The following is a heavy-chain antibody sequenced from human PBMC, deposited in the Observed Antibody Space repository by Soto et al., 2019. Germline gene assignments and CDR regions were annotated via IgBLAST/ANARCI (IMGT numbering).Heavy chain of an antibody. J-gene: IGHJ6*02. CDR3: ARVFYGDYNYYYGMDG. CDR2: ISSSSSYI. V-gene: IGHV3-21*01. D-gene: IGHD4-17*01. Sequence: PGGSLRLSCAASGFTFSSYSMNWVRQAPGKGLEWVSSISSSSSYIYYADSVKGRFTISRDNAKNSLYLQMNSLRAEDTAVYYCARVFYGDYNYYYGMDGWGQGTTVTVS. CDR1: GFTFSSYS.